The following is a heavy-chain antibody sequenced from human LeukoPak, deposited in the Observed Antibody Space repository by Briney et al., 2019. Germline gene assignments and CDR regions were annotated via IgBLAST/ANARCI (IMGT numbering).Heavy chain of an antibody. CDR1: GFTFSSYW. CDR3: ARDLLLWFGEFRFDP. CDR2: IKQDGSEK. J-gene: IGHJ5*02. V-gene: IGHV3-7*03. Sequence: GGSLRLSCAASGFTFSSYWMSWVRQAPGKGREWVANIKQDGSEKYYVDSVKGRFTISRDNAKNSLYLQMNSLRAEDTAVYYCARDLLLWFGEFRFDPWGQGTLVTVSS. D-gene: IGHD3-10*01.